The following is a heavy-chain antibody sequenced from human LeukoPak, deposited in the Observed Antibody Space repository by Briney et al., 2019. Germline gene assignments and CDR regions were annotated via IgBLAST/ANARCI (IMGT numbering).Heavy chain of an antibody. CDR2: ISGSGGST. CDR1: GFTFSSYE. J-gene: IGHJ4*02. D-gene: IGHD3-10*01. CDR3: ARLKWFGEFFY. V-gene: IGHV3-23*01. Sequence: GGPLRLSCAASGFTFSSYEMNWVRQAPGKGLEWVSTISGSGGSTYYADSVKGRFTISRDTSKNTLYLQMNSLRAEDTAVYYCARLKWFGEFFYWGQGTLVTVSS.